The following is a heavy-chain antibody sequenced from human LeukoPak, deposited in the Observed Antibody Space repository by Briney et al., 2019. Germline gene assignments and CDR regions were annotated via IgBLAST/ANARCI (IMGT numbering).Heavy chain of an antibody. Sequence: ASVKVSCKASGYTFTSYCMHWVRQAPGQGLEWMGIINPSGGSTDYAQKFQGRVTMTRDTSTSTVYMELSSLRSEDTAVYYCARASTPAATGYWGQGTLVTVSS. V-gene: IGHV1-46*01. CDR3: ARASTPAATGY. J-gene: IGHJ4*02. CDR2: INPSGGST. D-gene: IGHD2-2*01. CDR1: GYTFTSYC.